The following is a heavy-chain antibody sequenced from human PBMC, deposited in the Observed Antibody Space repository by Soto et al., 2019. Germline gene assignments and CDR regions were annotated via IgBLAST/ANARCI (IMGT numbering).Heavy chain of an antibody. D-gene: IGHD6-13*01. CDR3: ARRIATTYWYFDL. J-gene: IGHJ2*01. Sequence: QVQLVQYGAEMKKPGSSVKVSCKASGGTLSTYSISWVRQAPGQGLEWMGRIIPILDITNYAQNFQGRVTITADKSTSTAYMELSSLRSEDTAVYYCARRIATTYWYFDLWGRGTLVTVSS. CDR2: IIPILDIT. CDR1: GGTLSTYS. V-gene: IGHV1-69*02.